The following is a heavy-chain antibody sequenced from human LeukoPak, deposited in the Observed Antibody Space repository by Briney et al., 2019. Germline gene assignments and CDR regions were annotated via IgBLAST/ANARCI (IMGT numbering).Heavy chain of an antibody. J-gene: IGHJ4*02. V-gene: IGHV1-69*05. Sequence: ASVKVSCKASGGTFSSYAISWVRQAPGQGLEWMGRIIPIFGTANYAQKFQGRVTITTDESTSTAYMKLSSLRSEDTAVYYCARGDSSGSDYWGQGTLVTVSS. CDR3: ARGDSSGSDY. D-gene: IGHD6-19*01. CDR2: IIPIFGTA. CDR1: GGTFSSYA.